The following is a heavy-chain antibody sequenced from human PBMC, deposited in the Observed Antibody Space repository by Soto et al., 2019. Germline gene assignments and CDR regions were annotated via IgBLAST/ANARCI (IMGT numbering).Heavy chain of an antibody. CDR2: VYNSGST. Sequence: SETLSLTCTVSGGSISSSSDYWGWIRQPPGKGLEWIGYVYNSGSTNYNPSLKSRVTISIDTSKNQFSLKLTSLTATDTAVYYCARGGPSSKWLDPWGQGTLVTVSS. CDR3: ARGGPSSKWLDP. V-gene: IGHV4-61*05. CDR1: GGSISSSSDY. J-gene: IGHJ5*02.